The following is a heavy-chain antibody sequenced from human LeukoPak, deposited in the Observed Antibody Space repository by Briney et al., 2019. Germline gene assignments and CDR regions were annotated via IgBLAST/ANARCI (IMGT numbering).Heavy chain of an antibody. CDR3: ARHPGIWGYYYYGMDV. CDR2: IYYSGST. Sequence: SETLSLTCTVSGGSISSYYWRWIRQPPGKGLEWIGYIYYSGSTNYNPSLKSRVTISVDTSKNQFSLKLSSVTAADTAVYYCARHPGIWGYYYYGMDVWGQGTTVTVSS. V-gene: IGHV4-59*08. J-gene: IGHJ6*02. CDR1: GGSISSYY. D-gene: IGHD7-27*01.